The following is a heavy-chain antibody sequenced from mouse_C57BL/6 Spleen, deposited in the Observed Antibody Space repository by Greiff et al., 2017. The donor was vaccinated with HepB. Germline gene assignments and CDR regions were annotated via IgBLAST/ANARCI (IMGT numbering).Heavy chain of an antibody. D-gene: IGHD2-4*01. CDR2: ISYSGST. J-gene: IGHJ4*01. Sequence: EVQLQQSGPGMVKPSQSLSLTCTVTGYSITSGYDWHWIRHFPGNKLEWMGYISYSGSTNYNPSLKSRISITHDTSKNHFFLKLNSVTTEDTATYYCARDRGYYDYDGYAMDYWGQGTSVTVSS. V-gene: IGHV3-1*01. CDR3: ARDRGYYDYDGYAMDY. CDR1: GYSITSGYD.